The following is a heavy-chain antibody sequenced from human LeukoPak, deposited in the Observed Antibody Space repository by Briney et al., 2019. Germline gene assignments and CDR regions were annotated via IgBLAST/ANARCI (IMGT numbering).Heavy chain of an antibody. CDR3: ARGGRDGYNYESDY. D-gene: IGHD5-24*01. V-gene: IGHV3-7*01. CDR2: INPDGNKK. J-gene: IGHJ4*02. Sequence: GGSLRLSCAVSGLTFSSSWMDWVRQAPGKGLEWVASINPDGNKKYSADSVKGRFTISRDNAENSLYLQMNSLRVEDTAVYYCARGGRDGYNYESDYWGQGTLVTVSS. CDR1: GLTFSSSW.